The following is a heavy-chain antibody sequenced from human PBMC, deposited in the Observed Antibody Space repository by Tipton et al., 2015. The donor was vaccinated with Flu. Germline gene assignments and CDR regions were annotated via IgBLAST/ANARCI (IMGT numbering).Heavy chain of an antibody. D-gene: IGHD4-23*01. CDR3: ATEYRGGGNRYYFDY. J-gene: IGHJ4*02. Sequence: GLVKPSETLSLTCAVYGGSLSGYYWSWIRQPPGKGLEWIGYIYYSGSTNYNPSLKSRVTISVDTSKNQFSLKLSSVTAADTAVYYCATEYRGGGNRYYFDYWGQGTLVTVSS. CDR2: IYYSGST. V-gene: IGHV4-59*01. CDR1: GGSLSGYY.